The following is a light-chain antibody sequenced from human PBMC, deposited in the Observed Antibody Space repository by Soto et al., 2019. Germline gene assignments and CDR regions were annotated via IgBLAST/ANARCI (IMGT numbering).Light chain of an antibody. J-gene: IGLJ2*01. Sequence: QSALTQPASVSGSPGQSITISCTGTSSDVGGYNYVSWYQQHPGKAPKLMIYDVSNRPSGVSNRFSGSKSGNTASLTISGLQAEDESYYYCSSYTSSSTPHVVFGGGTKLTVL. CDR3: SSYTSSSTPHVV. V-gene: IGLV2-14*01. CDR2: DVS. CDR1: SSDVGGYNY.